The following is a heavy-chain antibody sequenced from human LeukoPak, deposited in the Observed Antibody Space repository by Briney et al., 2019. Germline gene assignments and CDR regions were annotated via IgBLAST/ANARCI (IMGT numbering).Heavy chain of an antibody. D-gene: IGHD6-19*01. CDR2: INTDGTTT. CDR3: ARGGVSSPTIDY. CDR1: GFTFSTYW. J-gene: IGHJ4*02. V-gene: IGHV3-74*01. Sequence: GGSLGLSCAASGFTFSTYWMHWVRQPPGKGLVWLSRINTDGTTTTYADSVKGRFTISRDNAKNTLYLQLNSLRADDTAVYFCARGGVSSPTIDYWGQGTLVTLSS.